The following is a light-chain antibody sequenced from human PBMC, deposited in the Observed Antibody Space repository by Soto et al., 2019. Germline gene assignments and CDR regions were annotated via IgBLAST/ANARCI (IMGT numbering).Light chain of an antibody. Sequence: EIVLTQSPGTLSFSPGERATLSCRASQSVSSSYLAWYQHRPGQAPRLLIYAASSRATGIPVRFSGSGSGTDFNLSISRLEPEDFAVYYCQHYGSSSWTFGQGTKVDIK. J-gene: IGKJ1*01. CDR3: QHYGSSSWT. V-gene: IGKV3-20*01. CDR2: AAS. CDR1: QSVSSSY.